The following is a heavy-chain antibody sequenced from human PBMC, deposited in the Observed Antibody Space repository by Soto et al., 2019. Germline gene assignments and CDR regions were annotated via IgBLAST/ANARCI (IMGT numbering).Heavy chain of an antibody. CDR1: GFSLNTGGLG. CDR2: IYWDDDK. V-gene: IGHV2-5*02. D-gene: IGHD2-21*02. Sequence: QITLKESGPTLVKPTQTLTLTCTFSGFSLNTGGLGVGWIRQPPGKALEWLALIYWDDDKRYSPSLKSRLSITKDTSTNQVVLTLPNMDPVDTATYYCTQRRCGGDCLRSYSSHYYYGMDVWGQGTTVTVSS. J-gene: IGHJ6*02. CDR3: TQRRCGGDCLRSYSSHYYYGMDV.